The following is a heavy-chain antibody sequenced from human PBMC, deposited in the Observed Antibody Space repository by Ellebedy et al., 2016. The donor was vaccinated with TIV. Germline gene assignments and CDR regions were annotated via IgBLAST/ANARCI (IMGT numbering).Heavy chain of an antibody. CDR2: ISSSSSYT. J-gene: IGHJ6*02. CDR1: GFTFSSYS. D-gene: IGHD2-15*01. Sequence: GGSLRLSCAASGFTFSSYSMNWVRQAPGKGLVWVSYISSSSSYTNYADSVKGRFTISRDNAKNSLYLQMNSLRAEDTAVYYCARDGYCSGGSCYNWGRYGMDVWGQGTTVTVSS. CDR3: ARDGYCSGGSCYNWGRYGMDV. V-gene: IGHV3-21*01.